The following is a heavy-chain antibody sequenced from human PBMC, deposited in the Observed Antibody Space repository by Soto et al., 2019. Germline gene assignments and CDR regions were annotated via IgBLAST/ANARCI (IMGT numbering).Heavy chain of an antibody. J-gene: IGHJ4*02. CDR2: LTPVLHRA. CDR3: ARVLELSYYDSSGFYSYYFDS. V-gene: IGHV1-69*10. D-gene: IGHD3-22*01. CDR1: GGSVSSNG. Sequence: GASVKVSCKPSGGSVSSNGFGWVRQAPGQGLEWVGGLTPVLHRAKYAQKSLGRVTFSADESTGTTYMELRSLRSEDTAVYYCARVLELSYYDSSGFYSYYFDSWGQGTLVTVSS.